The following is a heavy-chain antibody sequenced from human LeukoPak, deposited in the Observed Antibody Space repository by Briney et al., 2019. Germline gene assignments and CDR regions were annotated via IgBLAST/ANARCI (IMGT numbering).Heavy chain of an antibody. D-gene: IGHD5-18*01. CDR3: ARDLNGYRYGLAYYYGMDV. CDR2: IYSDGST. V-gene: IGHV3-53*01. Sequence: PGGSLRLSCAASGFTVSSNYMSWVRQAPGKGLEWVSVIYSDGSTYYADSVKGRFTISRDNSKNTLYLQMNSLRAEDTAVYYCARDLNGYRYGLAYYYGMDVWGQGTTVTVSS. J-gene: IGHJ6*02. CDR1: GFTVSSNY.